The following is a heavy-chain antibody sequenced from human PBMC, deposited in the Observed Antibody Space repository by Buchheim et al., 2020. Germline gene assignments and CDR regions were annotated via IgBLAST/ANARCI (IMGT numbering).Heavy chain of an antibody. D-gene: IGHD6-13*01. J-gene: IGHJ6*02. Sequence: QVQLQESGPGLVKPSGTLSLTCAVSGGSISSSNWWSWVRQPPGKGLEWIGEIYHSGSTNYNPSLKSRVTIPVNKSKNQFSLKLSSVTAADTAVYYCARGAVQQLVPEDSRDYYYGMDVWGQGTT. V-gene: IGHV4-4*02. CDR3: ARGAVQQLVPEDSRDYYYGMDV. CDR1: GGSISSSNW. CDR2: IYHSGST.